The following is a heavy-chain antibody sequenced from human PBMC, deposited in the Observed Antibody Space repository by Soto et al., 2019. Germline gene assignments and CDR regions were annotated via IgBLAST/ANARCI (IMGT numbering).Heavy chain of an antibody. J-gene: IGHJ4*02. CDR2: IYYSGST. V-gene: IGHV4-39*01. CDR1: GGSISSSSYY. Sequence: QLQLQESGPGLVKPSETLSLTCTVSGGSISSSSYYWGWIRQPPGKGLEWIGSIYYSGSTYYNPSLKSRVTISVDTSKNQFSLKLSSVTAADTAVYYCARLGNHRPTFFDYWGQGTLVTVSS. CDR3: ARLGNHRPTFFDY. D-gene: IGHD3-16*01.